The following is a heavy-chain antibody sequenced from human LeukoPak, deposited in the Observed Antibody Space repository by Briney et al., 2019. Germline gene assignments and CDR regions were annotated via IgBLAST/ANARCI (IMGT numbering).Heavy chain of an antibody. Sequence: SETLSLTCAVSGGSISNYYWSWNRQPPGKGLEWIGYISYTGSTNYHPSLKSRVTISLDTSKNQFSLKLSSVTAADTAVYYCARQGDSSSWSYFDYWGQGTLVSVSS. CDR2: ISYTGST. D-gene: IGHD6-13*01. J-gene: IGHJ4*02. CDR3: ARQGDSSSWSYFDY. V-gene: IGHV4-59*08. CDR1: GGSISNYY.